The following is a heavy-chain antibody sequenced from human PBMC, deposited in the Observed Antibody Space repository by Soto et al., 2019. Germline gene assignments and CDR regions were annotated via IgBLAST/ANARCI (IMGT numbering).Heavy chain of an antibody. V-gene: IGHV3-53*01. CDR2: IYSGGYT. CDR3: ATQPGGGGY. J-gene: IGHJ4*02. CDR1: GFTVSNHY. Sequence: EVQLVESGGGLIQPGGSLRLSCAVSGFTVSNHYMSWVRQAPGKGLEGVSVIYSGGYTAYGDSVKGRFTISRDNSKNTLYLHMNTRGATATPVYSWATQPGGGGYWGQGTLVTVSS. D-gene: IGHD2-2*01.